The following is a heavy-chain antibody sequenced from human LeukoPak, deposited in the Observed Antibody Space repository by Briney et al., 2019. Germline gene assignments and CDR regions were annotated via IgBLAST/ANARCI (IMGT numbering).Heavy chain of an antibody. V-gene: IGHV1-2*02. CDR1: GYTFTHYY. J-gene: IGHJ4*02. D-gene: IGHD3-9*01. CDR2: INPNSGDT. CDR3: ARVDSAFDY. Sequence: GASVKVSCKTSGYTFTHYYLHWVRQAPGQGLEWMGWINPNSGDTNYAQQFQGRVTMTRDTSFTTVYMEVSRLTSDDTAVYYCARVDSAFDYWGQGTLVTVSS.